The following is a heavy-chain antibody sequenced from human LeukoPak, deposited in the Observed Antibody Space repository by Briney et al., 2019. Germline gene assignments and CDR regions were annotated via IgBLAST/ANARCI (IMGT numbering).Heavy chain of an antibody. CDR1: GFTFSEYY. V-gene: IGHV3-11*01. CDR2: ISSSGSTI. D-gene: IGHD3-22*01. J-gene: IGHJ4*02. Sequence: GGSLRLSCAASGFTFSEYYMSWIRQAPGKGLEWVSYISSSGSTIYYADSVKGRFTISRDNAKNSLYLQMNSLRAEDTAVYYCARGGSYYDSSGYYYGPVYYWGQGTLVTVSS. CDR3: ARGGSYYDSSGYYYGPVYY.